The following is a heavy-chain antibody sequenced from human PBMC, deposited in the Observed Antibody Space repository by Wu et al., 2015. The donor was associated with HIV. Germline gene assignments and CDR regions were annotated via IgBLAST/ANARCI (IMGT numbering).Heavy chain of an antibody. CDR3: ARASRSSPPSAFDY. Sequence: QVQLVQSGAEVKKPGSSVKVSCKASGGTFSSYAISWVRQAPGQGLEWMGGIIPIFGTANYAQKFQGRVTITADESTSTAYMELSSLRSEDTAVYYCARASRSSPPSAFDYWGRGNPSVTVSS. J-gene: IGHJ4*02. V-gene: IGHV1-69*12. CDR2: IIPIFGTA. CDR1: GGTFSSYA.